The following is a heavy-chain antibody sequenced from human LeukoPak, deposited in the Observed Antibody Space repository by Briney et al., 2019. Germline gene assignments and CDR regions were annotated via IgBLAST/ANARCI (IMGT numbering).Heavy chain of an antibody. CDR3: ARAGGNPLTYFDL. Sequence: SETLSLTCTVSGGSISSGDYYWSWIRQPPGKGLEWIGYIYYSGSTNYNPSLKSRVTISVDTSKNQFSLKLSSVTAADTALYYCARAGGNPLTYFDLWGQGTMVTVSS. CDR2: IYYSGST. J-gene: IGHJ3*01. CDR1: GGSISSGDYY. V-gene: IGHV4-61*08. D-gene: IGHD1-14*01.